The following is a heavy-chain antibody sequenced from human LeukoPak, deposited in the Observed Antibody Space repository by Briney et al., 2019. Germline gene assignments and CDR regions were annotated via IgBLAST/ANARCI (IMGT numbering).Heavy chain of an antibody. CDR3: ARDGSSGTSDDAFDI. V-gene: IGHV4-59*01. J-gene: IGHJ3*02. D-gene: IGHD6-25*01. CDR2: VYYSGST. Sequence: SETLSLTCTLSGGSISSYYWSWVRQPPGKALEWIGYVYYSGSTKYSPSLRSRVTISVDTSKKQFSLKVRSVTAADTAVYYCARDGSSGTSDDAFDIWGQGTMVTASS. CDR1: GGSISSYY.